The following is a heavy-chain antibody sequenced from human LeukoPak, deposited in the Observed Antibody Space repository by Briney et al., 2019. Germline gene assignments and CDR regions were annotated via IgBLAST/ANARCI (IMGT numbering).Heavy chain of an antibody. CDR1: GFTFSSYS. D-gene: IGHD1-26*01. V-gene: IGHV3-21*04. CDR3: AKEYSGSFSPFPSYFDY. CDR2: IRSSSSYI. Sequence: GGSLRLSCAASGFTFSSYSMNWVRQAPGKGLEWVSSIRSSSSYIYYADSVKGRFTISRDNAKNSLYLQMNSLRAEDTAVYYCAKEYSGSFSPFPSYFDYWGQGTLVTVSS. J-gene: IGHJ4*02.